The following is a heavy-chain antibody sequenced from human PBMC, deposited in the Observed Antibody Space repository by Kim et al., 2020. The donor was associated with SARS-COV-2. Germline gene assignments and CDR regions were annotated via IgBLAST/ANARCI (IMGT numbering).Heavy chain of an antibody. J-gene: IGHJ6*02. V-gene: IGHV3-23*01. CDR1: GFTFSSYA. D-gene: IGHD4-17*01. Sequence: GGSLRLSCAASGFTFSSYAMSWVRQAPGKGLECVSAISGSGGSTYYADSVKGRFTISRDNSKNTLYLQMNSLRAEDTAVYYCAKVLGGLPKGGMDVWGQGTTVTVSS. CDR2: ISGSGGST. CDR3: AKVLGGLPKGGMDV.